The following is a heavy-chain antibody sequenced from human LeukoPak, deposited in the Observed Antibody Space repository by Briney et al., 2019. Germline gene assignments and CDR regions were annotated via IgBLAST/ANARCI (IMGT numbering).Heavy chain of an antibody. CDR2: ISSSSSYI. D-gene: IGHD3-22*01. Sequence: GGSLRLSCAASGFTFSSYSMNWVRQAPGKGLEWVSSISSSSSYIYYADSVKGRFTISRDNAKNSLYLQMNSLRAEDTAVYYCARDRYDSSGYYYGENYFDYWGQGTLVTVSS. CDR1: GFTFSSYS. CDR3: ARDRYDSSGYYYGENYFDY. V-gene: IGHV3-21*01. J-gene: IGHJ4*02.